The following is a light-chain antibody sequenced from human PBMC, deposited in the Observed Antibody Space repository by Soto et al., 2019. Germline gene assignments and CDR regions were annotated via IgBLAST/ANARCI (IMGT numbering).Light chain of an antibody. V-gene: IGLV2-14*01. CDR2: DVS. J-gene: IGLJ1*01. Sequence: QSALTQSASVSGSPGQSITVSCTGTSSDVGAYNYVSWYQQYPGKAPKLMIYDVSNWPSGISNRFSGSKSGNTASLTISGLHAEDEADYYFSSYTSSGNYVFGTGTKLTVL. CDR3: SSYTSSGNYV. CDR1: SSDVGAYNY.